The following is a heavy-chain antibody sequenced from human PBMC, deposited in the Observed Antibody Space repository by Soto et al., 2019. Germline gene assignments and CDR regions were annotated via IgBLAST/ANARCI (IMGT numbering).Heavy chain of an antibody. CDR3: ARVEYYYDSSGHYAY. V-gene: IGHV1-18*01. D-gene: IGHD3-22*01. Sequence: ASVKVSCKASGYTFTSYGISWVRQAPGQGLVWMGWISAYNGNTNYAQKLQGRVTMTTDTSTSTAYMELRSLRSDDTAVYYCARVEYYYDSSGHYAYWGQGTLVTVSS. J-gene: IGHJ1*01. CDR2: ISAYNGNT. CDR1: GYTFTSYG.